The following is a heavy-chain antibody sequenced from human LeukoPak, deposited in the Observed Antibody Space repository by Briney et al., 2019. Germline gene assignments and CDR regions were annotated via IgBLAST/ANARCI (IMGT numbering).Heavy chain of an antibody. CDR3: ARDVKKYSSGWYGYEPYYFDY. D-gene: IGHD6-13*01. V-gene: IGHV3-20*04. CDR2: INWNGGST. CDR1: GFTFDDYG. Sequence: GGSLRLSCAASGFTFDDYGMSWVRQAPVKGLEWVSGINWNGGSTGYADSVKGRFTVSRDNAKNSLYLQMNSLRAEDTALYYCARDVKKYSSGWYGYEPYYFDYWGQGTLVTVSS. J-gene: IGHJ4*02.